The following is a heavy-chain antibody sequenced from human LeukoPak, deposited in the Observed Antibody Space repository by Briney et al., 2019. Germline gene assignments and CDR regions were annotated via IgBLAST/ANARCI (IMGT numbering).Heavy chain of an antibody. V-gene: IGHV1-2*02. D-gene: IGHD3-3*01. CDR2: INPNSGDT. Sequence: ASVKVSCKPSGYTFIAYYIHLVRQAPGQRLEWMGWINPNSGDTNYVQKFQDRVTMTWDTSVSTAYMELSSLTSDDTAVYYCASKGDGSCDSSLCQGAFDFWGQGSVVTVSS. J-gene: IGHJ3*01. CDR1: GYTFIAYY. CDR3: ASKGDGSCDSSLCQGAFDF.